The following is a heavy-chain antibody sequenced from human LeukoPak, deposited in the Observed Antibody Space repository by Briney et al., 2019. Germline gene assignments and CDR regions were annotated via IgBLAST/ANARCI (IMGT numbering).Heavy chain of an antibody. CDR3: ARGSGNYGLYYYYGMGV. CDR1: GFTFSNYA. CDR2: ISYDGSNK. J-gene: IGHJ6*02. D-gene: IGHD3-3*01. V-gene: IGHV3-30-3*01. Sequence: GGSLRLSCAASGFTFSNYAMHWVRQTPGKGLEWVAVISYDGSNKYYADSVKGRFTISRDNSKNTLYLQINSLRAEDTAVYYCARGSGNYGLYYYYGMGVWGQGTTVTVSS.